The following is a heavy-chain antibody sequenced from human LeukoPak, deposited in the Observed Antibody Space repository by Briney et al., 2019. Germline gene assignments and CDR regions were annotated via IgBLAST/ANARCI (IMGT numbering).Heavy chain of an antibody. Sequence: PSETLSLTCAVYGGSFSGYYWSWIRQPPGKGLEWIGEINHSGSTNYNPSLKSRVTISVDTSKNQFSLKLSSVTAADTAVYYCARGGGYCSSTSCRFDYWGQGTLVTVSS. V-gene: IGHV4-34*01. CDR2: INHSGST. CDR3: ARGGGYCSSTSCRFDY. D-gene: IGHD2-2*01. J-gene: IGHJ4*02. CDR1: GGSFSGYY.